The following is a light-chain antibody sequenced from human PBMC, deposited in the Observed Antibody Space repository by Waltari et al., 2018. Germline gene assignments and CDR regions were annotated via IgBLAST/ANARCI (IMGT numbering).Light chain of an antibody. CDR1: RSLLHSSGYNY. V-gene: IGKV2-28*01. CDR2: LGS. CDR3: MQALQSPLT. J-gene: IGKJ4*01. Sequence: DIVMTQSPLSLPVTPGEPASISCKSSRSLLHSSGYNYVDWYLQKPGQSPQLLISLGSNRASGVPDRFSGSGSGTDFTLKISRVEAEDVGFYYCMQALQSPLTFGGGTKVEIK.